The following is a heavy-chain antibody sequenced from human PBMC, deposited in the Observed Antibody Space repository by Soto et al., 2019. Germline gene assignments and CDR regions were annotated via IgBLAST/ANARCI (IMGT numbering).Heavy chain of an antibody. CDR3: ARQNSGTYAFDF. V-gene: IGHV3-7*01. CDR2: IKQDGSEK. Sequence: PGASLRLSCAASGFTFSSYWMSWVRQAPGKGLEWVANIKQDGSEKFYVDSVKGRFTISRDNAKNSLYLQMNSLRAEDTAVYFCARQNSGTYAFDFWGQGTLVTVSS. J-gene: IGHJ4*02. CDR1: GFTFSSYW. D-gene: IGHD1-26*01.